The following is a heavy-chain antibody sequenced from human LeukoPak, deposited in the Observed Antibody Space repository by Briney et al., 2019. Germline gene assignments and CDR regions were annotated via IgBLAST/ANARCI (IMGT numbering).Heavy chain of an antibody. CDR1: GFTPSSYA. V-gene: IGHV3-30*04. Sequence: RGSLRPSCAASGFTPSSYATHWVRQAPGEGLEWVAVISYDGSNTYYADSVKGRFTISRDTSKNTLYLQMNSLRAEDTAVYDCARSQGHYYDSSGDSDKTTPQDAFDIWGQGTMVTVSS. CDR2: ISYDGSNT. J-gene: IGHJ3*02. D-gene: IGHD3-22*01. CDR3: ARSQGHYYDSSGDSDKTTPQDAFDI.